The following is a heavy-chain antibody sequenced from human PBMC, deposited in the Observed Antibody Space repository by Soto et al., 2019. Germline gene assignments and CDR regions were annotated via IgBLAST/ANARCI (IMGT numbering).Heavy chain of an antibody. V-gene: IGHV3-72*01. Sequence: EVQLVESGGGLVQPGGSLRLSCAASGFSFSDHYMDWVRRAPGRGLEWVGRIRNKANSYTTQYAASVKDRFSISRDESKKSLYLQMNSLKTEDTAVYYCTRETAVNCYGDYTFDCWGQGTLVTVSS. CDR1: GFSFSDHY. CDR3: TRETAVNCYGDYTFDC. J-gene: IGHJ4*02. CDR2: IRNKANSYTT. D-gene: IGHD4-17*01.